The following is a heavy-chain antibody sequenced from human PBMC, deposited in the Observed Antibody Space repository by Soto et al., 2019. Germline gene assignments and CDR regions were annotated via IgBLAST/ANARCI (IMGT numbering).Heavy chain of an antibody. D-gene: IGHD6-13*01. CDR3: ETSRNFDY. Sequence: HPGGSLRLSCVVSGFTFSSYWMNWVRQAPGKGLEWVANIKQDGSEKYYVDSAKGRFTISRDKAKNSLYLQMNSLSAEDTAIYYCETSRNFDYWGQGTLVTVSS. CDR2: IKQDGSEK. CDR1: GFTFSSYW. J-gene: IGHJ4*02. V-gene: IGHV3-7*01.